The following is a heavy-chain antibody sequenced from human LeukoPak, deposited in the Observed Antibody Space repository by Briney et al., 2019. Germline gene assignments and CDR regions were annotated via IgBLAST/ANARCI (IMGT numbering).Heavy chain of an antibody. V-gene: IGHV1-69*05. CDR1: GGTFSSYA. Sequence: GASVKVSCKASGGTFSSYAISWVRQARGQGLAWMGTIIPIFGTANYAHKFQGRVTITTDESTSTAYMELSSLRSEDTAVYYCARDSPPLLSRGTSGLGYFDLWGRGTLVTVSS. J-gene: IGHJ2*01. CDR3: ARDSPPLLSRGTSGLGYFDL. D-gene: IGHD3-10*01. CDR2: IIPIFGTA.